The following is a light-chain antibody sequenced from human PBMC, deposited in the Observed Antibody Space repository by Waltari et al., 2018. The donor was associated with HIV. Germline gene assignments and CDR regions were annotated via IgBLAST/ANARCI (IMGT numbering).Light chain of an antibody. V-gene: IGKV3-15*01. CDR2: GTS. J-gene: IGKJ1*01. CDR1: QRVTTN. CDR3: QQYNTWPQT. Sequence: DIEMTQSPATLSVSPGERVTLSCMANQRVTTNLAWYQQKPGQATRILIYGTSTRATGCPGRFSGSESGTEFTLTISSLQSEDFAVYYCQQYNTWPQTFGQGTRVEI.